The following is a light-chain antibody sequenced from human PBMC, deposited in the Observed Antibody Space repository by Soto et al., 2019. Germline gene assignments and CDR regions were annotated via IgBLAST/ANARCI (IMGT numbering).Light chain of an antibody. Sequence: EIVMTQSPATLSVSPGERATLSCRASQSVSSNLAWYQQKPGQAPRLLIYVASTRATGIPARFSGSGSGTEFTLTVSSLQSEDFAVYFCQQYNNLYTFGQGTKLEIK. CDR3: QQYNNLYT. V-gene: IGKV3-15*01. CDR2: VAS. CDR1: QSVSSN. J-gene: IGKJ2*01.